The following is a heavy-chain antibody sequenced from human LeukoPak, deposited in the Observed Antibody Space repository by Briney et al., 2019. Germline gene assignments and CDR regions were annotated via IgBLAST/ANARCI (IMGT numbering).Heavy chain of an antibody. J-gene: IGHJ4*02. CDR2: IIPILGTP. CDR3: ARDSVGATPDIEY. D-gene: IGHD1-26*01. Sequence: SSVKVSCKSSGGTFNTYAINWVRQAPGQGLEWMGGIIPILGTPNYAQKFQDRLTITADESTSTAYMELSSLRSEDTAVYFCARDSVGATPDIEYWGQGTLVTVSS. CDR1: GGTFNTYA. V-gene: IGHV1-69*13.